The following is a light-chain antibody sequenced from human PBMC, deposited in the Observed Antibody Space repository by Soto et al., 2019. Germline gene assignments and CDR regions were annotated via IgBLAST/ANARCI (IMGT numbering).Light chain of an antibody. CDR2: DAS. Sequence: DIQMTQSPSSLSASVGDRVTITCQASQDITSYLNWYQHKPGKAPKLLIYDASSLEARVPSRFSGSGSGTDVTFTISSLQPEDVATYYCQHCDYLPIFGHGTTVDFK. J-gene: IGKJ3*01. CDR1: QDITSY. CDR3: QHCDYLPI. V-gene: IGKV1-33*01.